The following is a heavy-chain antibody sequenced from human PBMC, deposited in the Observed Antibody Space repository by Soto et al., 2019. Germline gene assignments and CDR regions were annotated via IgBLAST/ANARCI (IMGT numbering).Heavy chain of an antibody. Sequence: GGSLRLSCAASGFTFSSYGMHWVRQAPGKGLEWVAVISYDGSNKYYADSVKGRFTISRDNSKNTLYLQMNSLRAEDTAVYYCAKDTGEWELLARSHYWGQGTLVTVSS. CDR1: GFTFSSYG. CDR2: ISYDGSNK. CDR3: AKDTGEWELLARSHY. V-gene: IGHV3-30*18. D-gene: IGHD1-26*01. J-gene: IGHJ4*02.